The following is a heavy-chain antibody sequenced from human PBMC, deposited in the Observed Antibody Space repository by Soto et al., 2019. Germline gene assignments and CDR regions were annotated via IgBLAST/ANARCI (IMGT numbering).Heavy chain of an antibody. CDR1: GASINNNNYF. CDR2: IYYSGST. Sequence: QLQLQESGPGLVKPSETLSLTCTVSGASINNNNYFWGWIRQPPGKGLEWIGNIYYSGSTYYNPSLKSRVTISVDTSKNHFSLKLNSVTAADTAVYYCVRRGGGGWYFDYWRKGTLVTVSS. V-gene: IGHV4-39*01. J-gene: IGHJ4*02. CDR3: VRRGGGGWYFDY. D-gene: IGHD6-19*01.